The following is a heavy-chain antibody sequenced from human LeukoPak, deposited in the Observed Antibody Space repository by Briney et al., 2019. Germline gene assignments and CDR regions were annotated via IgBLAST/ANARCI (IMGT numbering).Heavy chain of an antibody. CDR2: IKQDGSEK. Sequence: GGSLRLSCAASGFTFSNAWMSWVRQAPGKGLEWVANIKQDGSEKYYVDSVKGRFTISRDNAKNSLYLQMNSLRAEDTAVYYCASVNRYYYDSSGYIQHDAFDIWGQGTMVTVSS. CDR3: ASVNRYYYDSSGYIQHDAFDI. V-gene: IGHV3-7*01. D-gene: IGHD3-22*01. CDR1: GFTFSNAW. J-gene: IGHJ3*02.